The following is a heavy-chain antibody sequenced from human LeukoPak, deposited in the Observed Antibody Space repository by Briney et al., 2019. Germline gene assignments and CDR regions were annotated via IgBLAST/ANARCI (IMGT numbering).Heavy chain of an antibody. V-gene: IGHV3-23*01. CDR2: ISGNGGNT. CDR3: AKSLRMAKVITAGWGDVFDI. Sequence: GGSLRLSCAASGFTSGIYAMTWVRQAPGKGLEWVSSISGNGGNTDYADSGKGRFTISRDNSQNTLFLQLNSLRADDTAVYYCAKSLRMAKVITAGWGDVFDIWGQGTMVTVSS. CDR1: GFTSGIYA. D-gene: IGHD3-16*01. J-gene: IGHJ3*02.